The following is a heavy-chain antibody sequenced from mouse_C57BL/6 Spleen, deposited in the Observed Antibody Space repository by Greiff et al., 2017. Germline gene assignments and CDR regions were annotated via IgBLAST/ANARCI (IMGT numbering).Heavy chain of an antibody. Sequence: VQLQQSGAELAKPGASVKLSCKASGYTFPSYWMHWVKQRPGQGLEWIGYINPSRGYTKYNQKFKDKATLTADKSSSTAYLQLTSLTSEASSVYYGARYNTTVVVPFDYWGQGTTLTVSS. CDR2: INPSRGYT. V-gene: IGHV1-7*01. J-gene: IGHJ2*01. D-gene: IGHD1-1*01. CDR1: GYTFPSYW. CDR3: ARYNTTVVVPFDY.